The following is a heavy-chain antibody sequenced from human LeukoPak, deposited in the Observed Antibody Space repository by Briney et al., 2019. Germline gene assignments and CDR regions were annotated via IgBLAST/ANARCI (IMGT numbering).Heavy chain of an antibody. CDR3: ARGLGSSSYYYYYYGMDV. CDR2: INHSGST. J-gene: IGHJ6*02. D-gene: IGHD6-13*01. CDR1: GGSFSGYY. Sequence: NPSETLSLTCAVYGGSFSGYYWSWIRQPPGKGLEWIGEINHSGSTNYNPSLKSRVTISVDTSKNQFSLRLSSVTAADTAVYYCARGLGSSSYYYYYYGMDVWGQGTTVTVSS. V-gene: IGHV4-34*01.